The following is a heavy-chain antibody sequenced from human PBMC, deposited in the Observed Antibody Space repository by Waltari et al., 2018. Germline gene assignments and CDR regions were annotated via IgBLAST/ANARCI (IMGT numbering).Heavy chain of an antibody. J-gene: IGHJ5*02. CDR1: GYTFTGYY. D-gene: IGHD6-13*01. CDR2: INPNSGGT. CDR3: ARVASIAAAGTGWFDP. V-gene: IGHV1-2*04. Sequence: QVQLVQSGAEVKKPGASVKVSCKASGYTFTGYYMHWVRQAPGQGLEWMGWINPNSGGTNYAQKFQGWVTMTRDTSISTAYMELSRLRSDDTAVYYCARVASIAAAGTGWFDPWGQGTLVTVSS.